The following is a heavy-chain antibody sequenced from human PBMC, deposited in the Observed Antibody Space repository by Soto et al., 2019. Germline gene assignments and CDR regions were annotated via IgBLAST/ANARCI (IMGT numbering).Heavy chain of an antibody. D-gene: IGHD3-16*01. Sequence: XETLSLTCPVYGGSFSGYCWSWIGQPPGKGLEWIGEINHSGSTNYNPSLKSRVTISVDTSKNQFSLKLSSVTAADTAVYYCARGDAWAYYYYYYGMDVWGQGTTVTVSS. J-gene: IGHJ6*02. CDR1: GGSFSGYC. CDR2: INHSGST. V-gene: IGHV4-34*01. CDR3: ARGDAWAYYYYYYGMDV.